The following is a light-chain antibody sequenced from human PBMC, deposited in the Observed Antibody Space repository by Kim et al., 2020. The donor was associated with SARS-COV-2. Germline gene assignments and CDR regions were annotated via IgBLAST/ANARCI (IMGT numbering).Light chain of an antibody. V-gene: IGKV1-5*03. CDR1: QSINRW. Sequence: DIQMTQSPSTLSASVGDRVAITCRASQSINRWLAWYQQKPGKAPKLLISKASNLESGVPLRFSGSGSGTEFTLTISSLHPDDFATYYCQQYSSNYPTFGQGTKVEI. J-gene: IGKJ1*01. CDR2: KAS. CDR3: QQYSSNYPT.